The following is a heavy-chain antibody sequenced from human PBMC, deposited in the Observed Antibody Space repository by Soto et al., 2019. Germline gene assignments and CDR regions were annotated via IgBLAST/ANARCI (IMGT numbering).Heavy chain of an antibody. J-gene: IGHJ1*01. CDR2: IYWDDDK. Sequence: SGPTLVNPTQTLTLTCTFSGFSLSTSGVGVGWIRQPPGKALEWLALIYWDDDKRYSPSLKSRLTITKDTSKNQVVLTMTNMDPVDTATYYCAQRGMDIEVGVAAKGGAEYSQHWGQGTLVTVSS. CDR1: GFSLSTSGVG. D-gene: IGHD2-15*01. V-gene: IGHV2-5*02. CDR3: AQRGMDIEVGVAAKGGAEYSQH.